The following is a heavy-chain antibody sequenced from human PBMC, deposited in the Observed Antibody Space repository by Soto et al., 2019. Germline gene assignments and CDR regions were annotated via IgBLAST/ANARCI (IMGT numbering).Heavy chain of an antibody. V-gene: IGHV1-18*01. J-gene: IGHJ4*02. Sequence: ASVKVSCKASGYTFTSYGINWGRQAPGQGLEGMGWISAYNGNTNYAQKLQGRVTMTTDTSTSTAYMELRSLRSDDTAVYYCARDPYYDFWSGYLDYWGQGTLVTVSS. CDR2: ISAYNGNT. CDR3: ARDPYYDFWSGYLDY. D-gene: IGHD3-3*01. CDR1: GYTFTSYG.